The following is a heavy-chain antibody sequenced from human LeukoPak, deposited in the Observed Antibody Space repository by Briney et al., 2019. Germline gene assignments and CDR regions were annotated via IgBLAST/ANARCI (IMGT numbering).Heavy chain of an antibody. CDR1: GFTLRSYV. J-gene: IGHJ4*02. Sequence: GGSLRLSCVASGFTLRSYVMNWVRQTPGKGLEWVSSISGSGDSTFYADSVKGRFSISRDNSKNTLYLQVNGLRTEDTAVYYCARGLLWFGELFWDWGQGTLVTVSS. CDR3: ARGLLWFGELFWD. V-gene: IGHV3-23*01. D-gene: IGHD3-10*01. CDR2: ISGSGDST.